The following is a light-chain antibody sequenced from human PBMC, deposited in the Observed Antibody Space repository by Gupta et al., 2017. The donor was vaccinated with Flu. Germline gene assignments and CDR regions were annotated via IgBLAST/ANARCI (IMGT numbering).Light chain of an antibody. CDR2: LGS. CDR1: QSLLHSNGYNY. CDR3: MQALQTPLT. J-gene: IGKJ4*01. Sequence: IVMTQSPLSLPVTPGEPGSISCRFSQSLLHSNGYNYLDWYLQKPGQSPQLLIYLGSNRASGVPDRFSGSGSGTDFTLKISRVEAEDVGVYYCMQALQTPLTFGGGTKVEIK. V-gene: IGKV2-28*01.